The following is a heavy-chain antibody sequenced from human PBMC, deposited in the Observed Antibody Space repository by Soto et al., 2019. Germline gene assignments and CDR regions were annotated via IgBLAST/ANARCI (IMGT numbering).Heavy chain of an antibody. V-gene: IGHV3-43*01. CDR2: ISWDGGST. CDR3: AKDFRI. J-gene: IGHJ4*02. Sequence: EVQLVESGGVVVQPGGSLRLSCAASGFTFDDYTMHWVRQAPGKGLEWVSLISWDGGSTYYADSVKGRFTISKDNSKNTLYLQMNSLRTEDPALYYSAKDFRICGQGTLVTVSS. CDR1: GFTFDDYT.